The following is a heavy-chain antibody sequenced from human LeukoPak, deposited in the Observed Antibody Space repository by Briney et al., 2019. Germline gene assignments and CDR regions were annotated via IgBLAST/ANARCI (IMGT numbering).Heavy chain of an antibody. CDR2: IGWNSGSI. V-gene: IGHV3-9*01. D-gene: IGHD3-3*01. CDR1: GFTFDDYA. CDR3: AKDIREGYDSGGDAFDI. J-gene: IGHJ3*02. Sequence: GRSLRPSCAASGFTFDDYAMHWVRQAPGKGLEWVSGIGWNSGSIGYADSVKGRFTISRDNAKNSLYLQMNSLRAEDTALYYCAKDIREGYDSGGDAFDIWGQGTMVTVSS.